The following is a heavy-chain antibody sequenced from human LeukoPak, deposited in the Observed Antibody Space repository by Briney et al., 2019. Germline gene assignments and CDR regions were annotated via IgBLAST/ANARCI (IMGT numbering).Heavy chain of an antibody. CDR1: GGSIRSSYYY. J-gene: IGHJ4*02. CDR2: IYDSGST. V-gene: IGHV4-39*01. Sequence: SETLSLTCTVSGGSIRSSYYYWGWIRQPPGKGLEWIGSIYDSGSTYYNPSLKSRVTISVDTSKNQFSLKLNSVTAADTAVYYCARGAEITIFGVVPYYFDYWGQGTLVTVSS. CDR3: ARGAEITIFGVVPYYFDY. D-gene: IGHD3-3*01.